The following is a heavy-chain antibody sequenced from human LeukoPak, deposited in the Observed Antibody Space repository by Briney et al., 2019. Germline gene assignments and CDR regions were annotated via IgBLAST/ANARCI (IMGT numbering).Heavy chain of an antibody. Sequence: SETLSLTCAVYGGSFSGYYWSWIRQPPGKGLEWIGEINHSGSTNYNPSLKSRVTISVDTSKNQFFLTLTSVTAADTAVYYCARGPASPVGATDFDYWGQGTLVTVSS. D-gene: IGHD1-26*01. CDR3: ARGPASPVGATDFDY. CDR1: GGSFSGYY. CDR2: INHSGST. V-gene: IGHV4-34*01. J-gene: IGHJ4*02.